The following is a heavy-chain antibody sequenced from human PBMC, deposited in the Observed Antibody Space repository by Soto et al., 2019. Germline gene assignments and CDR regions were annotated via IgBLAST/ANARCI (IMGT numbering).Heavy chain of an antibody. CDR2: ISAYNGNT. V-gene: IGHV1-18*01. CDR3: ARVGYSGYEGLIDY. D-gene: IGHD5-12*01. CDR1: GGTFSSYT. J-gene: IGHJ4*02. Sequence: EASVKVSCKASGGTFSSYTISWVRQAPGQGLEWMGWISAYNGNTNYAQKLQGRVTMTTDTSTSTAYMELRSLRSDDTAVYYCARVGYSGYEGLIDYWGQGTLVTVSS.